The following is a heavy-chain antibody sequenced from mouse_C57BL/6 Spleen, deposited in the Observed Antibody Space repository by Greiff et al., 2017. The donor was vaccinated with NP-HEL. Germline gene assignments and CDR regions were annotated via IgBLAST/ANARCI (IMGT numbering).Heavy chain of an antibody. D-gene: IGHD1-1*01. CDR2: ISYDGSN. CDR3: ARAYYYGSSWFAY. J-gene: IGHJ3*01. V-gene: IGHV3-6*01. Sequence: EVKLMESGPGLVKPSQSLSLTCSVTGYSITSGYYWNWIRQFPGNKLEWMGYISYDGSNNYNPSLKNRISITRDTSKNQFFLKLNSVTTEDTATYYCARAYYYGSSWFAYWGQGTLVTVSA. CDR1: GYSITSGYY.